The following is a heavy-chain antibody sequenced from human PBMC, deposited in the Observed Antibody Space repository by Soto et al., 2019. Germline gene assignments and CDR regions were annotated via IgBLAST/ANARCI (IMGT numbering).Heavy chain of an antibody. V-gene: IGHV3-74*01. CDR3: ARDGHDSVDLDY. D-gene: IGHD3-3*01. CDR1: GFTFSSYW. CDR2: LNSDGSDT. Sequence: GGSLRLSCAAAGFTFSSYWMHWVRQAPGKGLLWVSRLNSDGSDTSYADSVKGRFTISRDNAKNTLYLQMNSLRAEDTAVYYCARDGHDSVDLDYWGQGTPVTVSS. J-gene: IGHJ4*02.